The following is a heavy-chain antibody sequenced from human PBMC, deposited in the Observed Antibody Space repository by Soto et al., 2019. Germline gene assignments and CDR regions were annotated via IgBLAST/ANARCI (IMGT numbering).Heavy chain of an antibody. V-gene: IGHV4-39*01. Sequence: QMPLQESGPGLVKPSETLSLTCTVSGVPIRSSNHYWGWIRQPPGKGLEWIGSIYYSRTTYYNPALKSRATLSVDTSKNNFSLQLNSVTAADTAVYYCSRHEEGAFGAGWCVDLWGRGTLVSVSS. CDR2: IYYSRTT. CDR3: SRHEEGAFGAGWCVDL. D-gene: IGHD3-10*01. CDR1: GVPIRSSNHY. J-gene: IGHJ2*01.